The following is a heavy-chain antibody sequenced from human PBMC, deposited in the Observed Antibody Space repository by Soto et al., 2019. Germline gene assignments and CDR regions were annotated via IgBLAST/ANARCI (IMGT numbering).Heavy chain of an antibody. CDR3: ATSYGSGYRAFNY. Sequence: QVQLVQSGAEVKRPGSSVKVSCKASGDTFAFHSINWVRQAPGLGLEWKGRINPILSRSNYAQRFQGRVTMTADKSTSTAYMVLSSLRSEDTAIYYCATSYGSGYRAFNYWGRGALVTVSS. D-gene: IGHD3-10*01. V-gene: IGHV1-69*02. CDR1: GDTFAFHS. J-gene: IGHJ4*02. CDR2: INPILSRS.